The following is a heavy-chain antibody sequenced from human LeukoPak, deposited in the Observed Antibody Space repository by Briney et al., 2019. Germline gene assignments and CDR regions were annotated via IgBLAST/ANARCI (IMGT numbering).Heavy chain of an antibody. J-gene: IGHJ4*02. CDR3: ARAAYDSTGYLTL. D-gene: IGHD3-22*01. CDR1: GFTFSSYG. CDR2: IWYDGSNK. Sequence: HPGRSLRLSCAASGFTFSSYGMHWVRQAPGKGLEWVAVIWYDGSNKYYADSVKGRFTISRDNSKNTLYLQMNSLRAEDTAVYYCARAAYDSTGYLTLWGQGALVTVSS. V-gene: IGHV3-33*01.